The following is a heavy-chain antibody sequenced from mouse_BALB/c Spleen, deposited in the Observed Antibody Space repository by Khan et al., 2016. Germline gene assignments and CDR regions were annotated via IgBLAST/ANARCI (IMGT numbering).Heavy chain of an antibody. V-gene: IGHV10-1*02. CDR3: VRDAYYPYALDY. J-gene: IGHJ4*01. Sequence: EVQLVESGGGLVQSKGSLKLSCAASGFTFKTYAMNWVRQAPGKGLEWIARIRSKSNNFATYYADSVKDRFTISRDDSQNMLSLQMNTLQTEDTAMYYCVRDAYYPYALDYWGQGTSVTVSS. CDR1: GFTFKTYA. CDR2: IRSKSNNFAT. D-gene: IGHD1-1*01.